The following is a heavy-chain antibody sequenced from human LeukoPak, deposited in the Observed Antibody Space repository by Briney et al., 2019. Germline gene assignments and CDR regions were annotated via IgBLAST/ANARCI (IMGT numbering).Heavy chain of an antibody. CDR1: GGTFSSYA. CDR3: AREDMYYYDSSGYYYFDY. Sequence: EASVKVSCKASGGTFSSYAISWVRQAPGQGLEWMGRIIPIFGIANYAQKFQGRVTITTDESTSTAYMELSSLRSEDTAVYYCAREDMYYYDSSGYYYFDYWGQGTLVTVSS. J-gene: IGHJ4*02. CDR2: IIPIFGIA. D-gene: IGHD3-22*01. V-gene: IGHV1-69*05.